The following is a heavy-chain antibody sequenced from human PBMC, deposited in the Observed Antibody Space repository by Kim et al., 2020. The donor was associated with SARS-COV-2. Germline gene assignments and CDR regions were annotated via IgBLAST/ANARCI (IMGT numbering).Heavy chain of an antibody. CDR1: GYTFTSYG. D-gene: IGHD3-22*01. J-gene: IGHJ5*02. CDR3: ARDSMGFGELFTLDGYYDSSALDP. V-gene: IGHV1-18*01. CDR2: ISAYNGNT. Sequence: ASVKVSCKASGYTFTSYGISWVRQAPGQGLEWMGWISAYNGNTNYAQKLQGRVTMTTDTSTSTAYMELRSLRSDDTAVYYCARDSMGFGELFTLDGYYDSSALDPWGQGTLVTVSS.